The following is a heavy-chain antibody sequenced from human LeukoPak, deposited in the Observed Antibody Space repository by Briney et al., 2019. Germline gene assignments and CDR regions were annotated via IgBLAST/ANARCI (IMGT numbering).Heavy chain of an antibody. J-gene: IGHJ4*02. Sequence: GGSLRLSCAASGFIFSNYWKSWVRQAPGKGLEWVANIKQDGSDKNYVGSVKGRFTISRDNAKNSLYLQMNSLRVEDTAVYYCARGGAAPDYWGQGTLVTVSS. D-gene: IGHD6-6*01. CDR3: ARGGAAPDY. CDR1: GFIFSNYW. CDR2: IKQDGSDK. V-gene: IGHV3-7*01.